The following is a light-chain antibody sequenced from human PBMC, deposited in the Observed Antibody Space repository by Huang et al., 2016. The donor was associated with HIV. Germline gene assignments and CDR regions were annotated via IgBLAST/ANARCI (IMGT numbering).Light chain of an antibody. V-gene: IGKV3-11*01. J-gene: IGKJ4*02. CDR2: DTS. CDR3: HQRAGWPL. Sequence: EVVLTQSLATLSLSPGERATLAVRASQTISSYLAWYQHKPGQPPRLLVYDTSKRATGIPARFSGSGSGTDFTLTISSLEPEDFAVYYCHQRAGWPLFGGGTKVEIK. CDR1: QTISSY.